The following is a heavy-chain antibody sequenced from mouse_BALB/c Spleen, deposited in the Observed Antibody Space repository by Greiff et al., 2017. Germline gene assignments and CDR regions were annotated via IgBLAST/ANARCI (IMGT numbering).Heavy chain of an antibody. V-gene: IGHV1-69*02. CDR3: TRGGSYSLYWYFDV. Sequence: VQLQQPGAELVRPGASVKLSCKASGYTFTSYWINWVKQRPGQGLEWIGNIYPSDSYTNYNQKFKDKATLTVDKSSSTAYMQLSSPTSEDSAVYYCTRGGSYSLYWYFDVWGAGTTVTVSS. CDR1: GYTFTSYW. CDR2: IYPSDSYT. J-gene: IGHJ1*01. D-gene: IGHD1-1*02.